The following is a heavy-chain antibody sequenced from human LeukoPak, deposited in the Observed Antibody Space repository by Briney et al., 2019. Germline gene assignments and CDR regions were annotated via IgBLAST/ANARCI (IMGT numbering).Heavy chain of an antibody. D-gene: IGHD1-20*01. Sequence: LETLSLTCAVSGYSISSSNWWGWIRQPPGKGLEWIGYIYYSGSTYYNPSLKSRVTISVDTSKNQFSLKLSSVTAADTAVYYCASRLFSLTGTRFQHWGQGTLVTVSS. J-gene: IGHJ1*01. V-gene: IGHV4-28*01. CDR2: IYYSGST. CDR3: ASRLFSLTGTRFQH. CDR1: GYSISSSNW.